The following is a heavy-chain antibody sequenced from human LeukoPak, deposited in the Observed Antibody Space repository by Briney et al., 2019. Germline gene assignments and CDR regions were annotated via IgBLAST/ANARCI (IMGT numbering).Heavy chain of an antibody. Sequence: PSQTLSLTCAVSGGSISSGGYSWSWIRQPPGKGLEWIGYIYHSGSTYYNPSFKSRVTISVDRSKNQFSLKLSSVTAADTAVYYCARAVAGYFDYWGQGTLVTVSS. D-gene: IGHD4-23*01. CDR1: GGSISSGGYS. V-gene: IGHV4-30-2*01. CDR3: ARAVAGYFDY. J-gene: IGHJ4*02. CDR2: IYHSGST.